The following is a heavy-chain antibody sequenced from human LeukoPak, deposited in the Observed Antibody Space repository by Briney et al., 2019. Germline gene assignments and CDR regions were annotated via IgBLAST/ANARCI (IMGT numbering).Heavy chain of an antibody. V-gene: IGHV3-30-3*01. D-gene: IGHD1-26*01. J-gene: IGHJ4*02. CDR1: GFIFSNYD. CDR2: ISYDGTKK. CDR3: AKDGAD. Sequence: GSSLRLSCAASGFIFSNYDMHWVRQAPGKGLEWVSVISYDGTKKYYTEYVKGRFTISKDDSKNKLYLQMNSLGPEDTAVYYCAKDGADWGQGTLVTVSS.